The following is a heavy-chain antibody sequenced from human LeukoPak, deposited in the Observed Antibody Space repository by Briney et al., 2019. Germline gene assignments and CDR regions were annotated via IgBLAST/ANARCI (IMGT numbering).Heavy chain of an antibody. CDR3: ARDDRDGYNYDWFDP. Sequence: PGGSLRLSCAASGFTFSSYGMHWVRQAPGKGLEWVAVIWYDGSNKYYADSVKGRFTISRDNSKNTLYLQMNSQRAEDTAVYYCARDDRDGYNYDWFDPWGQGTLVTVSS. CDR2: IWYDGSNK. J-gene: IGHJ5*02. D-gene: IGHD5-24*01. CDR1: GFTFSSYG. V-gene: IGHV3-33*01.